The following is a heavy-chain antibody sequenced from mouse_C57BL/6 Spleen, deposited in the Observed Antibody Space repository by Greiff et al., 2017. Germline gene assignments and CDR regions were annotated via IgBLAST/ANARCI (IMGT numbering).Heavy chain of an antibody. CDR2: IYPRSGNT. V-gene: IGHV1-81*01. J-gene: IGHJ2*01. CDR3: ALYSNYFDY. CDR1: GYTFTSYG. D-gene: IGHD2-5*01. Sequence: VQLKESGAELARPGASVKLSCKASGYTFTSYGISWVKQRTGQGLEWIGEIYPRSGNTYYNEKFKGKATLTADKSSSTAYVELRSLTSEDSAVYFCALYSNYFDYWGQGTTLTVSS.